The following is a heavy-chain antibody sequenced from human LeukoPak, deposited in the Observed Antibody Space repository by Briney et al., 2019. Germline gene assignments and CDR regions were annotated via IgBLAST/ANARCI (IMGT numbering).Heavy chain of an antibody. D-gene: IGHD2-2*01. CDR1: GYTFTSYY. CDR3: ARERCSSTSCYGMDV. Sequence: ASVKVSCKASGYTFTSYYMHWVRQAPGQGLEWMGIIKPSGGSTSYAQKFQGRVTMTRDTSTSTVYMELSSLRSEDTAVYYCARERCSSTSCYGMDVWGQGTTVTVSS. V-gene: IGHV1-46*01. CDR2: IKPSGGST. J-gene: IGHJ6*02.